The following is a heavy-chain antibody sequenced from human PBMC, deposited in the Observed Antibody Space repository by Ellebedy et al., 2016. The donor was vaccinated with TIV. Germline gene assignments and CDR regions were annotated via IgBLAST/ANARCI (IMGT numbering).Heavy chain of an antibody. V-gene: IGHV6-1*01. D-gene: IGHD2-15*01. CDR1: GDSVSNNGVT. CDR2: AYYRSTWIY. CDR3: ARDPPWCYSGADV. Sequence: MPSETLSLTCAISGDSVSNNGVTWNWISQSPSRGLEWLGRAYYRSTWIYNYVVSVKGRITINPDTSNNQLSLHLNSVTPEDTAVYYCARDPPWCYSGADVWGQGTTVTVSS. J-gene: IGHJ6*02.